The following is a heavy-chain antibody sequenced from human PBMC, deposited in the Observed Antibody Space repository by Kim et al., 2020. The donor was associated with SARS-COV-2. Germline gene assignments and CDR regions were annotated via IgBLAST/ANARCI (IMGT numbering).Heavy chain of an antibody. Sequence: TANYAQKFQGRVTITADESTSTAYMELSSLRSEDTAVYYCAREDIAARAYWGQGTLVTVSS. J-gene: IGHJ4*02. D-gene: IGHD6-6*01. CDR3: AREDIAARAY. V-gene: IGHV1-69*01. CDR2: TA.